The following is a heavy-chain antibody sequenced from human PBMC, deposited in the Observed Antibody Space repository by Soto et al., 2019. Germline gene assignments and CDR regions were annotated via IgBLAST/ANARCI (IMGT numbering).Heavy chain of an antibody. CDR3: ATFYSHGWPRGNLDL. CDR1: GYTLTSYG. Sequence: QLQLVQSGAEVKKPGASVKVSCKASGYTLTSYGITWVRQAPGQGLEWMGWISGYNGATNYAYKLQGRVTMTTDTSTNTAYMVLRSLRPDDTAVYYCATFYSHGWPRGNLDLGGQGTLVTVSS. J-gene: IGHJ4*02. V-gene: IGHV1-18*01. D-gene: IGHD6-19*01. CDR2: ISGYNGAT.